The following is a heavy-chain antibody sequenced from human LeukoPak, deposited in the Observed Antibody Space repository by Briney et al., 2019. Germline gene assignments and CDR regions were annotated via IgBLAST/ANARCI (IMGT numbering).Heavy chain of an antibody. J-gene: IGHJ4*02. CDR1: GXTFSSYW. CDR3: ARETVYGSRSYHPY. D-gene: IGHD3-10*01. CDR2: IKQDGGEK. Sequence: PGGSLRLSCAASGXTFSSYWLSWVRQAPGKGLEWVANIKQDGGEKNYVDAVKGRFSISRDKAKSSLYLQMNSVRADDTAVYFCARETVYGSRSYHPYWGQGTLVTVSS. V-gene: IGHV3-7*04.